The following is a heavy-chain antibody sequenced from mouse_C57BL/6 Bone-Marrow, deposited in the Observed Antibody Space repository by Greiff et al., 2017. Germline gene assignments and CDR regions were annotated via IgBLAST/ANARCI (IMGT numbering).Heavy chain of an antibody. V-gene: IGHV5-4*01. J-gene: IGHJ1*03. CDR2: ISDGGSYT. CDR3: ARERNWDEWYFDV. CDR1: GFTFSSYA. Sequence: DVLLVESGGGLVKPGGSLKLSCAASGFTFSSYAMSWVRQTPEKRLEWVATISDGGSYTYYPDNVKGRFTISRDNAKNNLYLQMSHLKSEDTAMYYCARERNWDEWYFDVWGTGTTVTVSS. D-gene: IGHD4-1*02.